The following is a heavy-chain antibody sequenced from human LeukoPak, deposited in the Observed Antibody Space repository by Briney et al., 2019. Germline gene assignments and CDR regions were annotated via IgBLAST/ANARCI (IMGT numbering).Heavy chain of an antibody. CDR2: INHSGST. J-gene: IGHJ6*02. CDR1: SGSISSSNW. V-gene: IGHV4-4*02. CDR3: ARDPRSMDV. Sequence: PSETLSLTCAVSSGSISSSNWWGWVRQPPGKGLEWIGEINHSGSTNYNPSLKSRVTISVDTSKNQFSLKLSSVTAADTAVYYCARDPRSMDVWGQGTTVTVSS.